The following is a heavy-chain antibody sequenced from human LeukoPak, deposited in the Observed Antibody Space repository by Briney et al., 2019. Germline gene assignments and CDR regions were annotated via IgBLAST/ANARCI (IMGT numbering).Heavy chain of an antibody. J-gene: IGHJ4*02. CDR2: VYYSGST. V-gene: IGHV4-59*08. Sequence: SETLSLTRTVSGGSITSYYWSWIRQPPGKGLEWIGHVYYSGSTNYNPSLKSRVSMSVDTSRNQFSLKLTSVTAADTAVYYCARHSSSWYIDFWGQGTLVTVSS. D-gene: IGHD6-13*01. CDR3: ARHSSSWYIDF. CDR1: GGSITSYY.